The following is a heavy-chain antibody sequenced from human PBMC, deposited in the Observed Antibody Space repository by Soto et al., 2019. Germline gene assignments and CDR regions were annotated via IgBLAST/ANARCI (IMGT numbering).Heavy chain of an antibody. Sequence: GESLKISCAASGFSISDHYMSWIRQAPGKGLEWVSYSSNSGTFTKYADSVKGRFSISRDNAKNSLYLEINSLRGEDTAIYYCVRSGDNYNVLDYWGQGTQVTVSS. CDR2: SSNSGTFT. V-gene: IGHV3-11*03. D-gene: IGHD3-10*02. CDR3: VRSGDNYNVLDY. J-gene: IGHJ4*02. CDR1: GFSISDHY.